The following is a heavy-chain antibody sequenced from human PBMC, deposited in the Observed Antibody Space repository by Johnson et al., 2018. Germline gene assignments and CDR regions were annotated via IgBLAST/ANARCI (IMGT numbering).Heavy chain of an antibody. CDR3: TRWFWGRAFDI. D-gene: IGHD3-16*01. CDR2: TYYRSKWFN. V-gene: IGHV6-1*01. Sequence: QVQLQESGPGLVKPSQSLSLTCAISGDSVSSNSAAWNWIRQSPSSGLEWLGRTYYRSKWFNEYAGSVKSRLSINPDTPKNQFSLQLNSGTPEDTAVYYCTRWFWGRAFDIWGHETMVTVSS. J-gene: IGHJ3*02. CDR1: GDSVSSNSAA.